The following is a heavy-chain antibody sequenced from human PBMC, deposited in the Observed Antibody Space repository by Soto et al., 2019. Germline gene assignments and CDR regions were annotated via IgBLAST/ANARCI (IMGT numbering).Heavy chain of an antibody. J-gene: IGHJ4*02. Sequence: EVQLLESGGGLVQPGGSLRLSCGASGFNFRLYPMAWVRQAPGKGLEWVSSISGRGGSTFYADSVKGRFTISRDNSKNTLYLQMDTLRATDSAVYYCAKAHTFRFYYLTGGYYWCQGTLVTVSS. CDR1: GFNFRLYP. D-gene: IGHD3-22*01. V-gene: IGHV3-23*01. CDR2: ISGRGGST. CDR3: AKAHTFRFYYLTGGYY.